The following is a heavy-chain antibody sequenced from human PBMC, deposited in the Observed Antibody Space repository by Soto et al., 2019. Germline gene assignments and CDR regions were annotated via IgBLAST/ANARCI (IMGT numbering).Heavy chain of an antibody. CDR3: ARGEITLLGGMDV. V-gene: IGHV4-34*01. CDR2: INHSGTS. Sequence: SETLSLTCTVSGGSFRGYYWGWVRQPTGKGLEWIGEINHSGTSNYHQSLKSRVTISVATSKNQFSLTVNSVTPADTAVYYCARGEITLLGGMDVWGQGTTVTVSS. D-gene: IGHD3-10*01. CDR1: GGSFRGYY. J-gene: IGHJ6*02.